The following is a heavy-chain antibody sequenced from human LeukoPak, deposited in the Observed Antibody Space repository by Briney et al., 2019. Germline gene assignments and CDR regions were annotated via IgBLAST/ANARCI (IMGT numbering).Heavy chain of an antibody. D-gene: IGHD7-27*01. CDR3: ARETHWGLGLYYFEY. V-gene: IGHV4-59*01. CDR1: GGSSSNYY. J-gene: IGHJ4*02. Sequence: PSETLSLTCTVSGGSSSNYYWSWIRQPPGKGLDWIGYIYDSGSTNYNPSLKSRVTISVDTSKNQFSLKLSSVTAADTAVYYCARETHWGLGLYYFEYWGQGTLVTVSS. CDR2: IYDSGST.